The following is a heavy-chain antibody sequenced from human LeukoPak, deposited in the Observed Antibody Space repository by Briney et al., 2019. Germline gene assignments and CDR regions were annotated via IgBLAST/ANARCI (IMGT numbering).Heavy chain of an antibody. J-gene: IGHJ4*02. V-gene: IGHV3-23*01. CDR1: GFTFSNYD. CDR2: IVSSGGNT. D-gene: IGHD2-2*01. Sequence: GGSLRLSCAASGFTFSNYDMSGVRQAPGKGLEWVSAIVSSGGNTYYADSVKGRFTISRDNSKNTLSLHMNSLRVDDTAVYYCAKQGYCGSTSCPLQFDYWGQGALVTVSS. CDR3: AKQGYCGSTSCPLQFDY.